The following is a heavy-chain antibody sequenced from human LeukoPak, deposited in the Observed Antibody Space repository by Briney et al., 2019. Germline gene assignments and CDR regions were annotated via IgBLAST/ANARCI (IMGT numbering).Heavy chain of an antibody. CDR1: GFTFSSYA. J-gene: IGHJ4*02. D-gene: IGHD3-3*01. Sequence: VGSLRLSCAASGFTFSSYAMSWVRQAPGKGLEWVSAISGSGGSTYYADSVKGRFTISRDNSKNTLYLQMNSLRAEDTAVYYCAKDNDFWSGYHFDYWGQGTLVTVSS. V-gene: IGHV3-23*01. CDR2: ISGSGGST. CDR3: AKDNDFWSGYHFDY.